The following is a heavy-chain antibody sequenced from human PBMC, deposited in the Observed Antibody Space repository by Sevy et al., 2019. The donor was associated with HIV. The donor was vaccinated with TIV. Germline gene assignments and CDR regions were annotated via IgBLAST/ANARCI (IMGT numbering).Heavy chain of an antibody. CDR1: GHTLTEIS. J-gene: IGHJ4*02. D-gene: IGHD3-3*01. Sequence: ASVKVSCKVSGHTLTEISMHWVRQTPGRGLEWMGRFDPEDGETIYAQKFQGRITMTEDTSTDTAYLELSSLRSEDTAVYYCATAREYYEDNTRYFDHWGPGTLVTVSS. CDR2: FDPEDGET. V-gene: IGHV1-24*01. CDR3: ATAREYYEDNTRYFDH.